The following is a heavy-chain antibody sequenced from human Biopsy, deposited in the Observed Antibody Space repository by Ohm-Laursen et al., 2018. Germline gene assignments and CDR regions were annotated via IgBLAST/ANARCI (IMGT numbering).Heavy chain of an antibody. D-gene: IGHD2/OR15-2a*01. Sequence: TLSLTCAVSGGSISSDYWSWIRQTPGKGLEWIGYIYYSGSTNYNPSLKSQVTISVDTSKNQFSLRLNSVTAADTAVYYCARATNSTGWPYYYFYGMDVWGQGTTVTASS. CDR1: GGSISSDY. V-gene: IGHV4-59*01. J-gene: IGHJ6*02. CDR3: ARATNSTGWPYYYFYGMDV. CDR2: IYYSGST.